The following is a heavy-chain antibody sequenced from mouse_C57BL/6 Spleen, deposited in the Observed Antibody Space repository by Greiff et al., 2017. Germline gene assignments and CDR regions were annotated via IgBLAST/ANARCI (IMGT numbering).Heavy chain of an antibody. CDR3: ARSRGNYGSYFDY. Sequence: VQLQQPGAELVRPGSSVKLSCKASGYTFTSYWMHWVKQRPIQGLEWIGNIDPSDSETHYNQKFKDKATLTVDKSSSTAYMQLSSLTSEDSAVYYCARSRGNYGSYFDYWGQGTTLTVSS. CDR1: GYTFTSYW. D-gene: IGHD2-1*01. J-gene: IGHJ2*01. CDR2: IDPSDSET. V-gene: IGHV1-52*01.